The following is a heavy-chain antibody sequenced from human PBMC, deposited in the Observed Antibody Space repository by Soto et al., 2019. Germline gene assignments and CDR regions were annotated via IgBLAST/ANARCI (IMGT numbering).Heavy chain of an antibody. Sequence: QVQLVQSGAELKKPGASVNISCQASGFTFSDTLINWVRQGPGQRLEWMGWINPANGNTRYSESFQGRVTISSLSSASTAYVALSALTSGDTAGYYCARDIVSAGPRANDAFDVWGQGTMITVSS. V-gene: IGHV1-3*01. D-gene: IGHD1-26*01. CDR1: GFTFSDTL. CDR3: ARDIVSAGPRANDAFDV. J-gene: IGHJ3*01. CDR2: INPANGNT.